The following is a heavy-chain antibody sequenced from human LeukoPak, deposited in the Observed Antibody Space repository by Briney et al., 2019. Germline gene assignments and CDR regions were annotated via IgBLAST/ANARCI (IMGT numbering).Heavy chain of an antibody. CDR1: GYTFTSYY. V-gene: IGHV1-46*01. CDR2: INPSGGST. Sequence: ASVKVSCKASGYTFTSYYMHWVRQAPGQGLEWMGIINPSGGSTSYAQKFQGRVTMTRDTSTSTVYMELSSLRSEDTAVYYCARTGREGFPGYYYYGMDVWGQGTTVTVSS. D-gene: IGHD5-24*01. CDR3: ARTGREGFPGYYYYGMDV. J-gene: IGHJ6*02.